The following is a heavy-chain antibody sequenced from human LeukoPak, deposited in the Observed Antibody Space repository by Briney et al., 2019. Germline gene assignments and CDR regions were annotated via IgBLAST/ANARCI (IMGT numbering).Heavy chain of an antibody. V-gene: IGHV3-7*04. D-gene: IGHD2-15*01. CDR1: GFTFSSYW. Sequence: PGGSLRLSCAGSGFTFSSYWMSWVRQAPGKGLEWVANIKQGGSEKHYVDSVKGRFTISRDNAKNSLFLQTNSLRADDTAIYYCARVVAVVVTGIFDVWGQGTMVAVSS. CDR3: ARVVAVVVTGIFDV. J-gene: IGHJ3*01. CDR2: IKQGGSEK.